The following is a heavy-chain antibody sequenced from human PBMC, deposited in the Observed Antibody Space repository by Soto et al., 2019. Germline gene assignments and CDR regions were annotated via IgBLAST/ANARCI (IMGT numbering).Heavy chain of an antibody. J-gene: IGHJ4*02. CDR3: AKVGSGY. V-gene: IGHV3-30*18. Sequence: GGSLRLSCAASGFTFSSYGMHWVRQAPGKGLEWVAVISYDGSNKYYADSVKGRFTIARDNSKNTLYLQMNSLRAEDTAVYYCAKVGSGYWGQGTLVTVSS. CDR2: ISYDGSNK. CDR1: GFTFSSYG.